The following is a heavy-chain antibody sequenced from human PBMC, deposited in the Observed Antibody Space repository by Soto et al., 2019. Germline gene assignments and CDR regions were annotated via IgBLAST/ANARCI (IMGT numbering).Heavy chain of an antibody. Sequence: QLQLQESGPGLVEPSETLSLTCTVSGDSISGITYYWGWIRQPPGKGLEWLGSAFYSVSAYYNPSIRSRLSISVDTSKNQFSLKMTSVTAADTAVFYCVRLHHSNYGLSYYYYVDVWGKGTTVTVSS. J-gene: IGHJ6*03. V-gene: IGHV4-39*01. D-gene: IGHD4-4*01. CDR2: AFYSVSA. CDR1: GDSISGITYY. CDR3: VRLHHSNYGLSYYYYVDV.